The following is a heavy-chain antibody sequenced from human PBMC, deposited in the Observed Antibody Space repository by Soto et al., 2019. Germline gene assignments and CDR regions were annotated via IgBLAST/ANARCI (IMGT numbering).Heavy chain of an antibody. CDR1: GGTFSSYA. CDR2: IIPIFGTA. Sequence: GASVKVSCKASGGTFSSYAISWVRQAPGQGLEWMGGIIPIFGTANYAQKFQGRVTITADESTSTAYMELSSLRSEDTAVYYCARGGPNDILTGYYYEGGQDYYYYYGMDVWGQGTTVTVSS. CDR3: ARGGPNDILTGYYYEGGQDYYYYYGMDV. V-gene: IGHV1-69*13. D-gene: IGHD3-9*01. J-gene: IGHJ6*02.